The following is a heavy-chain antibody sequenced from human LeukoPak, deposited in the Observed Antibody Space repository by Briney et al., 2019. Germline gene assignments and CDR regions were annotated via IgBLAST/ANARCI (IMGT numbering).Heavy chain of an antibody. D-gene: IGHD6-13*01. CDR1: GLTVRNNY. Sequence: PGGSLRLSCAASGLTVRNNYMSWVRQAPGKGLEWVANIKQDGSEKYYVDSVKGRFTISRDNAKNSLYLQMNSLRAEDTAVYYCARSARLIAAAVDYWGQGTLVTVSS. J-gene: IGHJ4*02. CDR2: IKQDGSEK. CDR3: ARSARLIAAAVDY. V-gene: IGHV3-7*01.